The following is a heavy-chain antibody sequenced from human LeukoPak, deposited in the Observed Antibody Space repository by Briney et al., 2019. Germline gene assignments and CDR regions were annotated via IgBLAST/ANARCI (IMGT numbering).Heavy chain of an antibody. Sequence: PSGTLSLTCAVSGGSISSSNWWSWVRQPPGKGLEWIGEMYHSGSTKYNPSLKSRVTISIGKSKNQFSLKLSSVTAADTAVYYCARGYYGSGSFSPIFDYWGQGTLVTVSS. CDR2: MYHSGST. V-gene: IGHV4-4*02. CDR3: ARGYYGSGSFSPIFDY. D-gene: IGHD3-10*01. J-gene: IGHJ4*02. CDR1: GGSISSSNW.